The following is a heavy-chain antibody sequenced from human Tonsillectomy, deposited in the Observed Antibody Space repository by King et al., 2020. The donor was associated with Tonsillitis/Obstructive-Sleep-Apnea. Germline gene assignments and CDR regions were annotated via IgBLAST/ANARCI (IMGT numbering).Heavy chain of an antibody. Sequence: VQLVESGGGVVQPGGSLRLSCAASGFTFDDYAMHWVRQAPGKGLEWVSLISGGGGSTYYADSVQGRFTISRDNSKNSLYLQVNSLRTEDTALYYCAKDTLYYYMDVWGKGTTVTVSS. CDR2: ISGGGGST. CDR1: GFTFDDYA. J-gene: IGHJ6*03. V-gene: IGHV3-43*02. CDR3: AKDTLYYYMDV.